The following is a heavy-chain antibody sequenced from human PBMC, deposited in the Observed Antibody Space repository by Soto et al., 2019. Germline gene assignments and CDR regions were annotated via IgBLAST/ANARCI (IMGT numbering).Heavy chain of an antibody. J-gene: IGHJ5*02. CDR3: ARRGDCSGTTCYIWSGP. V-gene: IGHV5-51*01. Sequence: GDPLKISCKGSGYSFSTYWNAWVRQMPGKGLEWMGIIYPGDSDTRYSPSFQGQVTISADKSISTAYLQWSSLKASDTAMYYCARRGDCSGTTCYIWSGPWCQDALVTVS. CDR2: IYPGDSDT. CDR1: GYSFSTYW. D-gene: IGHD2-2*02.